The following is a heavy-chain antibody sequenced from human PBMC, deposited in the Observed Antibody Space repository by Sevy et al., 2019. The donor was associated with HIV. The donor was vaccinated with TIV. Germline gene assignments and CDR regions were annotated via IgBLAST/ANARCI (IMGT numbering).Heavy chain of an antibody. CDR1: RLTFSSSS. Sequence: GGSLRLSCAASRLTFSSSSVNWVRQAPGKGLEWVSYISSSSTTIYYADSVKGRFTISRDNAKNSLYLQMNNLRDEDTAVYYCARGFMGADYYYGMDVWGQGTTVTVSS. V-gene: IGHV3-48*02. D-gene: IGHD3-3*01. CDR3: ARGFMGADYYYGMDV. J-gene: IGHJ6*02. CDR2: ISSSSTTI.